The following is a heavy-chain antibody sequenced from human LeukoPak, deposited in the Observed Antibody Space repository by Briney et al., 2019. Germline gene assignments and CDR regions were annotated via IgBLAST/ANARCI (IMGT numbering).Heavy chain of an antibody. J-gene: IGHJ6*02. V-gene: IGHV4-59*12. CDR1: GGSISSYY. CDR2: IYYSGST. Sequence: PSETLSLTCTVSGGSISSYYWSWLRHPPGKGLEWIGYIYYSGSTYYNPSLKSRVSISVDTSKNQFSLKVSSVTAADTAVYYCARDAGHQLSRRNYYAMDVWGQGTAVTVSS. CDR3: ARDAGHQLSRRNYYAMDV. D-gene: IGHD2-2*01.